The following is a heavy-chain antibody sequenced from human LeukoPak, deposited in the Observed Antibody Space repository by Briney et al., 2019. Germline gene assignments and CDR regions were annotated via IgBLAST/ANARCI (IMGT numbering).Heavy chain of an antibody. J-gene: IGHJ4*02. D-gene: IGHD3-10*01. CDR2: IYYSGST. Sequence: SETLSLTCTVSGGSISSYYWSWIRQPPGKGLEWIGYIYYSGSTNYNPSLKSRVTISVDTSKNQFSLKLSSVTAADTAVYYCARDRGSSSLFDYWGQGTLVTVSS. CDR1: GGSISSYY. CDR3: ARDRGSSSLFDY. V-gene: IGHV4-59*12.